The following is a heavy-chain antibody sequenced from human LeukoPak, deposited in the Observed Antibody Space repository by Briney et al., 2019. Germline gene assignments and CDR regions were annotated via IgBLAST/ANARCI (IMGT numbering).Heavy chain of an antibody. D-gene: IGHD4-17*01. CDR3: ARRDPTTVTAFDY. CDR2: IFPDDPDT. J-gene: IGHJ4*02. CDR1: GFDFTRDW. V-gene: IGHV5-51*01. Sequence: GGSLQISSRFSGFDFTRDWIGWVRRMPGKGLEWMGIIFPDDPDTRYSPSFQGQVTLSADKSISTAYLQWSSLKASDTAIYYCARRDPTTVTAFDYWGQGTLVTVSS.